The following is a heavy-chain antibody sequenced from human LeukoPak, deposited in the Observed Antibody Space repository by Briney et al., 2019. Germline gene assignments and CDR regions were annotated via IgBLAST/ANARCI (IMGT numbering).Heavy chain of an antibody. CDR1: GFTVSSNY. D-gene: IGHD3-16*01. Sequence: HPGGSLRLSCAASGFTVSSNYMSWVRQAPGKGLEWVSVIYSGGSTYSADSAKGRFTISRDNSKNTLYLQMNSLRAEDTAVYYCARAGGSEAFDIWGQGTMVTVSS. J-gene: IGHJ3*02. CDR2: IYSGGST. CDR3: ARAGGSEAFDI. V-gene: IGHV3-53*01.